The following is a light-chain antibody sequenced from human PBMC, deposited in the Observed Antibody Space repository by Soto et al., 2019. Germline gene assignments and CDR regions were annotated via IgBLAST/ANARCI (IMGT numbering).Light chain of an antibody. J-gene: IGLJ1*01. V-gene: IGLV2-8*01. CDR2: EVT. CDR3: SSYAGSNNFV. Sequence: QSALTQPPSASGFPGQSVTISCTGTSSDVGYYDYVSWYQQHPGKAPKLVIYEVTKRPSGVPDLVSASKSGNTASLTVSGLRAEDEADYYCSSYAGSNNFVFGSGTKLTVL. CDR1: SSDVGYYDY.